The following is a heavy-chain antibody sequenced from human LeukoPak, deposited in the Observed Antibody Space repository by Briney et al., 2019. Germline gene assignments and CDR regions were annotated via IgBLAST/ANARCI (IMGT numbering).Heavy chain of an antibody. D-gene: IGHD3-10*01. Sequence: SVTVSFKASGGTFSSYAISWVRQAPGQGLEWMGGIIPIFGTANYAQKFQGRVTITADESTSTAYMELSSLRSEDTAVYYCASSKAVGSRFDYWGQGTLVTVSS. CDR3: ASSKAVGSRFDY. V-gene: IGHV1-69*13. CDR2: IIPIFGTA. CDR1: GGTFSSYA. J-gene: IGHJ4*02.